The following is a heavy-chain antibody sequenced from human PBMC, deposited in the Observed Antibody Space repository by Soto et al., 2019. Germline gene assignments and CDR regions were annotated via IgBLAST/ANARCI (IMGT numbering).Heavy chain of an antibody. CDR1: GFTFRTYG. Sequence: VQLVESGGGVVQPGRSLRLSCAASGFTFRTYGMYWVRQAPGKGLEWVAVIWYDASNKYYADSVKGRFTISRDNSENTLYPHMNSLRAEDTAVYFCARGRVDGGELDLWGQGTLVTVSS. J-gene: IGHJ4*02. CDR3: ARGRVDGGELDL. D-gene: IGHD1-26*01. CDR2: IWYDASNK. V-gene: IGHV3-33*01.